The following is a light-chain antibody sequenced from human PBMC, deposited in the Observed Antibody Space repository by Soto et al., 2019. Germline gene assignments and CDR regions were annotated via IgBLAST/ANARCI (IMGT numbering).Light chain of an antibody. CDR2: DVS. J-gene: IGLJ1*01. CDR3: SSYTSSSTLIV. Sequence: QSVLTQPASVSGSPGQSITISRTGTSSDVGGYNYVSWYQQHPGKAPKLMIYDVSNRPSGVSNRFSGSKSGNTASLTIFGLQAEDEADYYCSSYTSSSTLIVFGTGTKVTVL. CDR1: SSDVGGYNY. V-gene: IGLV2-14*01.